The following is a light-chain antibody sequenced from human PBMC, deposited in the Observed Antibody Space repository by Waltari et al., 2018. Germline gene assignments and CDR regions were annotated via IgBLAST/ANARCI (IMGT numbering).Light chain of an antibody. CDR3: QSLDMSLSGGVV. CDR2: RNN. CDR1: ISNLGTNY. J-gene: IGLJ2*01. Sequence: QSVLTQPPSASGTPGQRVTISCSGSISNLGTNYVYWYQQFPGTAPKLLIQRNNQRPSGFPDRFAGSKSGTSASLAISGLRSEDAADYYCQSLDMSLSGGVVFGGGTKVTVL. V-gene: IGLV1-47*01.